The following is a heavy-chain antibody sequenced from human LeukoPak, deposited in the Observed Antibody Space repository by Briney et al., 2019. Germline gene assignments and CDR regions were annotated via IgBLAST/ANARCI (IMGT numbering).Heavy chain of an antibody. CDR2: IYYSGTT. CDR3: VRGRYSSGWFKDKNWFDP. Sequence: SETLSLTCTVSGGSISSYYWNWIRQPPGKGLEWIGYIYYSGTTNYNPSLKSRATISVDTSKNQFSLKLSSVTAADTAVYYCVRGRYSSGWFKDKNWFDPWGQGIPVTVSS. CDR1: GGSISSYY. V-gene: IGHV4-59*12. J-gene: IGHJ5*02. D-gene: IGHD6-19*01.